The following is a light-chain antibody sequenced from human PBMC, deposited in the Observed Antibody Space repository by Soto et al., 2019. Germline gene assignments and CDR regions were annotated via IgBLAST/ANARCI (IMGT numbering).Light chain of an antibody. CDR1: QSVLYSSNNKNY. CDR2: WAS. J-gene: IGKJ4*01. Sequence: DIVMTQSPDSLAVSLGERATINCKSSQSVLYSSNNKNYLAWYQQKPGQPPRLRISWASIRESGVPDRFSGSGSGTDFTLTIISLQAEDVAVYDCQQYYSTPHTFGGLNKVEHK. V-gene: IGKV4-1*01. CDR3: QQYYSTPHT.